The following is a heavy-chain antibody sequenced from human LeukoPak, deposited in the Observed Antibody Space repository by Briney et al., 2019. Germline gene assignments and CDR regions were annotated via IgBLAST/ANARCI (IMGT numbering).Heavy chain of an antibody. CDR1: GYTFTSYD. J-gene: IGHJ4*02. D-gene: IGHD1-14*01. CDR3: AREVGIRPRRILY. Sequence: ASVKVSCKASGYTFTSYDINWVRQATGQGLEWMGRINPNSGGTNYAQKFQGRVTMTRDTSISTAYMELSRLRSDDTAVYYCAREVGIRPRRILYWGQGTLVTVSS. CDR2: INPNSGGT. V-gene: IGHV1-2*06.